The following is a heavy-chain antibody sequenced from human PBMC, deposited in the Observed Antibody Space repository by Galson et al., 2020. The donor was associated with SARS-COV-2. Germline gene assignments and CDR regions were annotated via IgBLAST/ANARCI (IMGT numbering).Heavy chain of an antibody. CDR3: ARDRDGYSSFDI. J-gene: IGHJ3*02. V-gene: IGHV3-11*06. CDR1: GFIFGDYY. Sequence: GESLNISCTASGFIFGDYYVSWIRQVPGKGLEWLSSLSGSSSYTYHADSVKDRFIVSRDNAKNSLYLQMNSLRAEDTAVYYCARDRDGYSSFDIWGQGTLVTVS. D-gene: IGHD4-4*01. CDR2: LSGSSSYT.